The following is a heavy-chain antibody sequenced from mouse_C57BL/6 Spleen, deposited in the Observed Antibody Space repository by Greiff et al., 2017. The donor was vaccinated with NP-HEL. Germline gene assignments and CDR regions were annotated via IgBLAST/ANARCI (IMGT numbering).Heavy chain of an antibody. CDR1: GFTFSSYG. CDR2: ISSGGSYT. Sequence: EVKLVESGGDLVKPGGSLKLSCAASGFTFSSYGMSWVRQTPVKRLEWVATISSGGSYTYYPDSVKGRFTISRDNAKNTLYLQMSSLKSEDTAMYYCARPSYYDYDKGAMDYWGQGTSVTVSS. J-gene: IGHJ4*01. D-gene: IGHD2-4*01. V-gene: IGHV5-6*01. CDR3: ARPSYYDYDKGAMDY.